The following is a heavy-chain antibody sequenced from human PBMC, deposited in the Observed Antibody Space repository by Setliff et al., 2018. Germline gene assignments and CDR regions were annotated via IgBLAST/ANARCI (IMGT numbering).Heavy chain of an antibody. CDR3: ARNPASGAYYSSRPFHFDY. J-gene: IGHJ4*02. D-gene: IGHD3-22*01. CDR1: GGSMSNYF. CDR2: ISSGGST. Sequence: SETLSLTCSVAGGSMSNYFWSWVRRPPGKGLEWIGFISSGGSTIYSPSLKSRVTISVDTSKNQFSLRLPSVTAADTAIYYCARNPASGAYYSSRPFHFDYWGQGALVTVSS. V-gene: IGHV4-4*08.